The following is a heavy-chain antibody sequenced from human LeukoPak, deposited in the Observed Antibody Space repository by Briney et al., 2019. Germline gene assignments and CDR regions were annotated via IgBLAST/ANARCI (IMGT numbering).Heavy chain of an antibody. CDR1: GYTFTSYY. V-gene: IGHV1-46*01. CDR2: INPSGGST. D-gene: IGHD5-12*01. Sequence: ASAKVSCKAPGYTFTSYYMHWVRQAPGQGLEWMGVINPSGGSTSYAQRFQGRVTMTRDTSTSTVYIALSSLRSEDTAVYYCARDGYSGYGVGLFETRYYFDYWGQGTLVTVSS. CDR3: ARDGYSGYGVGLFETRYYFDY. J-gene: IGHJ4*02.